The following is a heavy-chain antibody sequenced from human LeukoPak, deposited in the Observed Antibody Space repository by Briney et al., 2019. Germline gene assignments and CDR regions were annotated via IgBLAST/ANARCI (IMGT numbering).Heavy chain of an antibody. V-gene: IGHV1-18*01. J-gene: IGHJ4*02. CDR1: GYTFTSYG. CDR2: ISAYNGNT. CDR3: ARDRTSSGWYNY. D-gene: IGHD6-19*01. Sequence: ASVKVSCKASGYTFTSYGISWVRQAPGQGLEWMGWISAYNGNTHYAQKFQGRVTITADKSTSTAYMELSSLRSEDTAVYYCARDRTSSGWYNYWGQGTLVTVSS.